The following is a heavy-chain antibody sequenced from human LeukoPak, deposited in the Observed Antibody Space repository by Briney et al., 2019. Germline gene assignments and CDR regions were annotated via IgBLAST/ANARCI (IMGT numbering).Heavy chain of an antibody. Sequence: ASVKVSCKASGYTFTSYDINWVRQATGQGLEWMGWLNPNRGNKGYAQKFQGRVTITRNTSISTAYMELSSLRSEDTAVYYCARGLWGADTAMVIPYYYYYYYMDVWGKGTTVTVSS. V-gene: IGHV1-8*03. CDR1: GYTFTSYD. D-gene: IGHD5-18*01. CDR3: ARGLWGADTAMVIPYYYYYYYMDV. CDR2: LNPNRGNK. J-gene: IGHJ6*03.